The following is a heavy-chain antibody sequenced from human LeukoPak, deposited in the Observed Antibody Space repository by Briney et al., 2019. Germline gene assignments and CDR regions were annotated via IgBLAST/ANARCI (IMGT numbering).Heavy chain of an antibody. CDR1: GFTFSSYS. CDR2: ISSSSSYT. Sequence: GGSLRLSCAASGFTFSSYSMHWVRQAPGKGLEWVSSISSSSSYTDYGDSVKGRFTISRDNAKNSLDLQMNSLRAEDTAVYFCARGGAVIAAGFDYWDQGTLVTVSS. D-gene: IGHD6-13*01. J-gene: IGHJ4*02. CDR3: ARGGAVIAAGFDY. V-gene: IGHV3-21*06.